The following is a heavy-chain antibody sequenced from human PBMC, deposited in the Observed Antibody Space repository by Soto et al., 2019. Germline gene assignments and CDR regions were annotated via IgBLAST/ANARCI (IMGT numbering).Heavy chain of an antibody. CDR1: GYTFTSYG. V-gene: IGHV1-18*01. CDR2: ISAYNGNT. D-gene: IGHD6-13*01. J-gene: IGHJ5*02. CDR3: ARGSLSWQQLADYNWFDP. Sequence: QVQLVQSGAEVKKPGASVKVSCKASGYTFTSYGISWVRQAPGQGLEWMGWISAYNGNTNYAQKLQGRVTMTTDTSTSPAYMALGSRRSDDTAVYYCARGSLSWQQLADYNWFDPWGQGTLVTVSS.